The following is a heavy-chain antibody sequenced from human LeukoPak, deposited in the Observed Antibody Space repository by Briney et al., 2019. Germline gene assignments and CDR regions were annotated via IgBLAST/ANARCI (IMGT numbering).Heavy chain of an antibody. CDR1: GFTFSNYA. V-gene: IGHV3-23*01. Sequence: GGSLRLSCAASGFTFSNYAMSWVRQAPGKGPEWVAGISGSGGSTNYADSVKGRFTISRDNPKNTLYLQMHNLRAEDTAVYFCAKRAVVIRVILVGFHKEAYYFDSWGQGALVTVSS. J-gene: IGHJ4*02. CDR2: ISGSGGST. D-gene: IGHD3-22*01. CDR3: AKRAVVIRVILVGFHKEAYYFDS.